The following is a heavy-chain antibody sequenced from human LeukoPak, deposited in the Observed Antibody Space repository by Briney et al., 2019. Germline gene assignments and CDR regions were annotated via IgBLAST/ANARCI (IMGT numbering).Heavy chain of an antibody. D-gene: IGHD3-22*01. CDR1: GFAFSSLD. V-gene: IGHV3-23*01. J-gene: IGHJ3*02. CDR3: AKGGYDSRHDAFDI. Sequence: GGSLRLSCAASGFAFSSLDMGWVRQAPGKALECFSAISDSGDRTYYADSVKGRFTLSRDNSKNTLYLQMNSLRAEDTAVYYCAKGGYDSRHDAFDIWGQGTMVTVSS. CDR2: ISDSGDRT.